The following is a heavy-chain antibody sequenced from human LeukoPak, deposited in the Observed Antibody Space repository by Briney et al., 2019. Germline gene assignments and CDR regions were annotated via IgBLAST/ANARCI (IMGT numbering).Heavy chain of an antibody. V-gene: IGHV3-48*02. D-gene: IGHD3-22*01. CDR2: ISSSSSTI. Sequence: GSLRLSCAASGFTFSSYSMNWVRQAPGKGLEWVSYISSSSSTIYYADSVKGRFTISRDNAKNSLYLQMNSLRDEDTAVYYCARVQVSPYYYDSSGYSDYWGQGTLVTVSS. J-gene: IGHJ4*02. CDR3: ARVQVSPYYYDSSGYSDY. CDR1: GFTFSSYS.